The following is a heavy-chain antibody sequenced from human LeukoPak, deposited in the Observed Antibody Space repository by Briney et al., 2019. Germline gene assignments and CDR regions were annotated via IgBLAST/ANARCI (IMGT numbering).Heavy chain of an antibody. CDR3: ARHWYYYDSSGYYLPLSWFDP. D-gene: IGHD3-22*01. CDR1: GGSISSGDYY. J-gene: IGHJ5*02. Sequence: SETLSLTCTVSGGSISSGDYYWSWIRQPPGKGLEWIGYIYYSGSTYYNPSLKSRVTISVDTSKNQFSLKLSSVTAADTAVYYCARHWYYYDSSGYYLPLSWFDPWGQGTLVTVSS. V-gene: IGHV4-30-4*01. CDR2: IYYSGST.